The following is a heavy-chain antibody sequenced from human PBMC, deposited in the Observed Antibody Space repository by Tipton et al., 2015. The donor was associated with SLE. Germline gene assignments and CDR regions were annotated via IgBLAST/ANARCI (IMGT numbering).Heavy chain of an antibody. D-gene: IGHD3-22*01. J-gene: IGHJ3*02. CDR1: GGSISSSSYY. CDR3: ARQYYYDTSGYPDAFDI. Sequence: TLSLTCTVSGGSISSSSYYWGWIRQPPGKGLEWIGSIYYSGSTYYNPSLKSRVTMSVDTSRNQFSLKLSSVTAADTAVYYCARQYYYDTSGYPDAFDIWGQGTIVTVSS. CDR2: IYYSGST. V-gene: IGHV4-39*01.